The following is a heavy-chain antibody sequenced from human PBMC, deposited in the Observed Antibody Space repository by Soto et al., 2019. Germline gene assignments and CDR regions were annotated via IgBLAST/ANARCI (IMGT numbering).Heavy chain of an antibody. V-gene: IGHV3-64D*06. Sequence: GGSLRLSCSVSGFIFRNYAMHWVRQAPGKGLEYVSGITSNGGSTNYADSVKGRFTISRDNNKNMLYLQMSSLRAEDTAVYYCVKRPGGYDFWSGYYFGRWGQGTLVTVSS. CDR2: ITSNGGST. D-gene: IGHD3-3*01. CDR1: GFIFRNYA. CDR3: VKRPGGYDFWSGYYFGR. J-gene: IGHJ4*02.